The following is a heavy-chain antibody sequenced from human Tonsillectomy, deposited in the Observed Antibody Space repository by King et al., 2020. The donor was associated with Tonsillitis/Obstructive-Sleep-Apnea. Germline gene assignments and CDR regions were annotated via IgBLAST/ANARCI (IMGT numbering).Heavy chain of an antibody. CDR2: ISIDGSYT. V-gene: IGHV3-30-3*01. J-gene: IGHJ6*02. D-gene: IGHD3-22*01. CDR3: ARYVEVVGFDV. CDR1: GFTFNSYL. Sequence: HVQLVESGGGVVQPGRSLRLSCAASGFTFNSYLMHWVRQAPGKGLEWVAVISIDGSYTYYVDSVKSRFTISRDNYKNSLYLQMNSLRPEDTAVYYCARYVEVVGFDVWGQGTTVTVSS.